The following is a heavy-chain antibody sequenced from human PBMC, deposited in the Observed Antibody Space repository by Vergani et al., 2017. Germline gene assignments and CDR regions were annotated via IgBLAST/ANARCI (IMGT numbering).Heavy chain of an antibody. J-gene: IGHJ3*02. Sequence: QVQLQESGPGPVKPSETLSLTCTVSGGFISSYYWSWIRQPPGKGLEWIGYIYYSGSTNYNPSLKSRVTISVDTSKNQFSLKLSTVTAADTAVYYCARVLGSYCSGGSCYSEDDAFDIWGQGTMVTVSS. CDR2: IYYSGST. D-gene: IGHD2-15*01. CDR3: ARVLGSYCSGGSCYSEDDAFDI. V-gene: IGHV4-59*01. CDR1: GGFISSYY.